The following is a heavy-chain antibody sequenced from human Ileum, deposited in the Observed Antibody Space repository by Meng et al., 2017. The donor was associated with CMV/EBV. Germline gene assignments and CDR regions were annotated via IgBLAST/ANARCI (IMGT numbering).Heavy chain of an antibody. V-gene: IGHV3-53*01. CDR2: LYSDGATFVDYT. CDR3: AGGDYGGYFH. J-gene: IGHJ4*02. Sequence: GGSLRLSCTVFGFNVNQNYMNWVRQTPGKGLEWVSVLYSDGATFVDYTYYADSVRGRFTISRDNSKNILYLQMDNLRADDTAVYYCAGGDYGGYFHWGQGTLVTVSS. CDR1: GFNVNQNY. D-gene: IGHD5-12*01.